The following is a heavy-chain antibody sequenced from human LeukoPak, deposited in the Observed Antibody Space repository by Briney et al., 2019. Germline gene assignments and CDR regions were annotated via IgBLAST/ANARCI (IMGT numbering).Heavy chain of an antibody. J-gene: IGHJ6*03. CDR1: GGSISTYF. CDR3: ARETSQKGAHYMDV. Sequence: SETLSLTCTVSGGSISTYFWSWIRQPPGKGLKWIGNIYYSGYTTYSPSLRSRVTISVDTSKNQFSLKLSSVTAADTAVYYCARETSQKGAHYMDVWGKGTTITISS. CDR2: IYYSGYT. V-gene: IGHV4-59*01. D-gene: IGHD3-16*01.